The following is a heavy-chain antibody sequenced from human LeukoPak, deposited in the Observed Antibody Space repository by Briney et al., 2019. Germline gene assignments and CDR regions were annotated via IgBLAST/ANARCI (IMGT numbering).Heavy chain of an antibody. D-gene: IGHD1-26*01. V-gene: IGHV1-69*13. CDR2: IIPIFGTA. Sequence: ASVKVSCKASGGTFISYAISWVRQAPGQGLEWMGGIIPIFGTANYAQKFQGRVTITADESTSTAYMELSSLRSEDTAVYYCARFVDQGARGNWFDPWGQGTLVTVSS. CDR3: ARFVDQGARGNWFDP. CDR1: GGTFISYA. J-gene: IGHJ5*02.